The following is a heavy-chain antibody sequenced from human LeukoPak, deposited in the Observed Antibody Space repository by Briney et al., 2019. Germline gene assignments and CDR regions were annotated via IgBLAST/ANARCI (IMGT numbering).Heavy chain of an antibody. D-gene: IGHD1-1*01. Sequence: ASVKVSCKATGYTFTGYYMHWVRQGPGQGLEWVGWINPNSGGTNYAQKFQGRVTMTRDTSISTAYMAVSRLRSDDTPVYYCERDTTLEYYVGVLGKGTTGHVSS. CDR2: INPNSGGT. CDR1: GYTFTGYY. CDR3: ERDTTLEYYVGV. V-gene: IGHV1-2*02. J-gene: IGHJ6*03.